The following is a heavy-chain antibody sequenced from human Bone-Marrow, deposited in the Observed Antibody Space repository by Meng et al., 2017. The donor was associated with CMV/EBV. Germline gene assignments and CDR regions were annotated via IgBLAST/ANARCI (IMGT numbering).Heavy chain of an antibody. CDR2: INPNSGGT. V-gene: IGHV1-2*02. Sequence: ASVKVSCKASGYTFTGYYMHWVRQAPGQGLEWMGWINPNSGGTNYAQKFQGRVTMSRDTSISTAYMELSRLRSDDTAVYYCARVGDYYDSSGNWDWGQGTLVTVSS. CDR1: GYTFTGYY. D-gene: IGHD3-22*01. CDR3: ARVGDYYDSSGNWD. J-gene: IGHJ4*02.